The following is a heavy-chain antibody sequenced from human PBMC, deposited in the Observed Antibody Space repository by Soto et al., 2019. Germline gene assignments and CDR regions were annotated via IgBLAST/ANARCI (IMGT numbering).Heavy chain of an antibody. CDR1: GFTFSSYS. CDR3: ARDLDGVDGFPLDY. J-gene: IGHJ4*02. D-gene: IGHD3-9*01. Sequence: GESLKISCAASGFTFSSYSMNWVRQAPGKGLEWVSSISSSSSYIYYADSVKGRFTISRDNAKNSLYLQMNSLRAEDTAVYYCARDLDGVDGFPLDYWGQGTLVTVSS. V-gene: IGHV3-21*01. CDR2: ISSSSSYI.